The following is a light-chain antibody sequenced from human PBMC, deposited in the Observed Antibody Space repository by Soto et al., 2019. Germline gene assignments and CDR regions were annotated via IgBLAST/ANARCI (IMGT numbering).Light chain of an antibody. CDR2: DAS. Sequence: IQLTQSPSSLSASVGDRVTITCRASQDISSALAWYQQKPGKAPKLLMNDASSLESGVPSRFSGSGSGADFTLTISSLPPADSATYYCQHFHNYHTFGPGTRLEI. CDR3: QHFHNYHT. CDR1: QDISSA. V-gene: IGKV1D-13*01. J-gene: IGKJ5*01.